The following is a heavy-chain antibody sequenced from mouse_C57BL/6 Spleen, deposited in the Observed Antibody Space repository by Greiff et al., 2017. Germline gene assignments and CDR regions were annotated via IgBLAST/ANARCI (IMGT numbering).Heavy chain of an antibody. CDR3: AREGADY. J-gene: IGHJ2*01. CDR2: ISSGSSTI. Sequence: EVQVVESGGGLVKPGGSLKLSCAASGFTISDYGMHWVRQAPEKGLEWVAYISSGSSTIYYADTVKGRFTISRDNAKNTLFLQRTSLRSEDTAMYCCAREGADYWGQGTTLTVSS. CDR1: GFTISDYG. V-gene: IGHV5-17*01.